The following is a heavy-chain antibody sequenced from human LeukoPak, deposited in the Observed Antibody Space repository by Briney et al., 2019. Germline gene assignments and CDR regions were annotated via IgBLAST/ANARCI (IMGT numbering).Heavy chain of an antibody. J-gene: IGHJ4*02. D-gene: IGHD3-10*01. CDR1: GYTFTNYG. Sequence: EASVKVSCKASGYTFTNYGINWVRQAPGQGLEWMGWISPYNGDTNYAQKLQDRVTMTTDTSTSTAYMELRSLRSDDTAVYYCARSRVRGVIIKRPYYFDYWGQGTLVTVSS. CDR3: ARSRVRGVIIKRPYYFDY. CDR2: ISPYNGDT. V-gene: IGHV1-18*01.